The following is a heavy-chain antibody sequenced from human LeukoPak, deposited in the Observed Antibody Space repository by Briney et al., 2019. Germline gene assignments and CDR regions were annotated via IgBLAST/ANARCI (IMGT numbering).Heavy chain of an antibody. CDR1: VGSFSGYY. D-gene: IGHD1-26*01. CDR3: ARRPRNSGSYDGPSGLDY. Sequence: SETLSLTCAVYVGSFSGYYWSWIRQPPGKGLEWIGEINHSGSTNYNPSLKSRATISVDTSKNQFSLKVSSVTAADTAVYYCARRPRNSGSYDGPSGLDYWGQGNLVTVSS. V-gene: IGHV4-34*01. CDR2: INHSGST. J-gene: IGHJ4*02.